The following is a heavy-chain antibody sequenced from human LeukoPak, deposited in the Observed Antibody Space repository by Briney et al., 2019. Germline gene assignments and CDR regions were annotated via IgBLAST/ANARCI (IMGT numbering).Heavy chain of an antibody. CDR3: ARVWEVRGVIMSWFDP. D-gene: IGHD3-10*01. CDR2: INHSGST. Sequence: SETLSLTCAVYGGSFSGYYWSWIRQPPGKGLEWIGEINHSGSTNYNPSLKSRVTISVDTSKNQFSLKLSSVTAADTAVYYCARVWEVRGVIMSWFDPWGRGTLVTVSS. CDR1: GGSFSGYY. J-gene: IGHJ5*02. V-gene: IGHV4-34*01.